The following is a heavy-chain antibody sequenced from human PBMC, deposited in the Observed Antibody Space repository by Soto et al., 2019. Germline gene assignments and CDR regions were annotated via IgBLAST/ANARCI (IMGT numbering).Heavy chain of an antibody. V-gene: IGHV3-30-3*01. Sequence: GGSLRLSCAASGFIFGAYAMHWVRQAPGKGLEWVAVISYDGSIKYYADSVKGRFTISRDNSKNTVSLQMNSLRPEDTAIYHCARRVAEGGMDVWGQGTTVTVSS. J-gene: IGHJ6*02. CDR3: ARRVAEGGMDV. CDR1: GFIFGAYA. D-gene: IGHD2-15*01. CDR2: ISYDGSIK.